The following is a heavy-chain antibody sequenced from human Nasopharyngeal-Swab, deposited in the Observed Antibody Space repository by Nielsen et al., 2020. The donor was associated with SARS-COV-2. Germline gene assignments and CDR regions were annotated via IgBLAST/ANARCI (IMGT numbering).Heavy chain of an antibody. CDR1: GGTFSSYA. Sequence: SAKVSCKASGGTFSSYAISWVRQAPGQGLEWMGGIIPIFGTANYAQTFQGRVTITADESTSTAYMELSSLRSEDTAVYYCARRLVQLERTGGSYYYYGMDVWGQGTTVTVSS. CDR3: ARRLVQLERTGGSYYYYGMDV. J-gene: IGHJ6*02. D-gene: IGHD1-1*01. V-gene: IGHV1-69*13. CDR2: IIPIFGTA.